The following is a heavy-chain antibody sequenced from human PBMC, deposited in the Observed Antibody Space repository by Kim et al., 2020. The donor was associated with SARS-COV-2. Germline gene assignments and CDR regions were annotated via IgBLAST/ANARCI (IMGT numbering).Heavy chain of an antibody. J-gene: IGHJ4*02. CDR3: ARGFCTGGRCYSSPDS. V-gene: IGHV4-59*13. CDR2: IYYSGST. Sequence: SETLSLTCTVSGDSISTYYWSWIRQPPGKGLEWIGYIYYSGSTNCNPSLKSRVTISIDTSKNQFSLKLTSVTAADTAVYYCARGFCTGGRCYSSPDSWGQGTLVTVSS. CDR1: GDSISTYY. D-gene: IGHD2-15*01.